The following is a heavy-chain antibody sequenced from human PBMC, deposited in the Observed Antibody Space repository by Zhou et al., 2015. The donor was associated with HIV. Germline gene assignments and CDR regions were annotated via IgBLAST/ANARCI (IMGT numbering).Heavy chain of an antibody. CDR1: GGTFSSYA. D-gene: IGHD2-21*01. V-gene: IGHV1-69*01. J-gene: IGHJ3*02. Sequence: QVQLVQSGAEVKKPGSSVKVSCKASGGTFSSYAISWVRQAPGQGLEWMGGIIPIFGTANYAQKFQGRVTITADESTSTAYMELSSLRSEDTAVYYCARDFPSYCGGDCRAAAFDIWGQGTMVTVSS. CDR3: ARDFPSYCGGDCRAAAFDI. CDR2: IIPIFGTA.